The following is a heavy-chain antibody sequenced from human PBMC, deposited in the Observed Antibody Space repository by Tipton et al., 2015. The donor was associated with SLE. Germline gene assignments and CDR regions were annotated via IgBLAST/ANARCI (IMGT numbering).Heavy chain of an antibody. CDR2: ISGSGGRT. CDR3: AKDSWEGGPNYFDY. D-gene: IGHD1-26*01. CDR1: GFTFSSYG. J-gene: IGHJ4*02. Sequence: SLRLSCAASGFTFSSYGMSWVRQAPGKGLEWVSDISGSGGRTHYAHSVNGRFTISRDNSKNTLYLQMNSLRPEDTAVYFCAKDSWEGGPNYFDYWGQGTLVTVSS. V-gene: IGHV3-23*01.